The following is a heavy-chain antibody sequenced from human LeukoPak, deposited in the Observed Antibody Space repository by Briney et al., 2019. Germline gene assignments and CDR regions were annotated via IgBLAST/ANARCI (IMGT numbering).Heavy chain of an antibody. J-gene: IGHJ4*02. D-gene: IGHD5-12*01. CDR2: ISGSDGTT. CDR1: GFTFSTYA. Sequence: PGGSLRLSCAASGFTFSTYAMNWVRRAPGKGLEWVSAISGSDGTTYYADSVKGRFTISRDNSKNTRYLQMNSLRAEDTAVYCCAKGGRWLYYFAYWGQGTLVTVSS. CDR3: AKGGRWLYYFAY. V-gene: IGHV3-23*01.